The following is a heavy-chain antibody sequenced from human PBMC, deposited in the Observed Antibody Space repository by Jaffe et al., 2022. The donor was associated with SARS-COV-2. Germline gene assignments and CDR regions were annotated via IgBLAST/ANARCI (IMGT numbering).Heavy chain of an antibody. CDR2: VASDGKDK. V-gene: IGHV3-30*04. D-gene: IGHD6-25*01. CDR1: GFTFNTYA. CDR3: ARDSVAAAAAYYFDY. Sequence: QVQLVESGGGVVQPGRSLRLSCTASGFTFNTYALHWVRQAPGRGLEWVAVVASDGKDKHHADSVKGRFSISRDNSKTTLYLQMNSLRPDDTAVYYCARDSVAAAAAYYFDYWGQGTLVTVSS. J-gene: IGHJ4*02.